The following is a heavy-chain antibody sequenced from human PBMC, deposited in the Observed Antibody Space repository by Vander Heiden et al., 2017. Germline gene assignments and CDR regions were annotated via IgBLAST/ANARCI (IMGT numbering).Heavy chain of an antibody. CDR1: GFSVSSNF. J-gene: IGHJ4*02. CDR2: IYSGGRT. D-gene: IGHD2-15*01. CDR3: ARANCSGGPCPFDY. V-gene: IGHV3-53*01. Sequence: EVQLVESGGGLIQPGGSLRLSCAASGFSVSSNFINWVRQAPGKGLELVAVIYSGGRTYYADSVKGRFTISSDNSKNTVFLQMNSLRAEDGAVYYCARANCSGGPCPFDYWGQGTRVTVSS.